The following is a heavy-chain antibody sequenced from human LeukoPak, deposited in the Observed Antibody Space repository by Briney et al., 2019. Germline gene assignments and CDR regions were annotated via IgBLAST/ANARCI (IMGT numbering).Heavy chain of an antibody. J-gene: IGHJ6*03. CDR1: GFTFRSYG. Sequence: PGGSLRLSCAASGFTFRSYGMHWVRQAPGKGLEWVAFIRYDGSNKYYADSVKGRFTISRDNSKNTLYLQMNSLRAEDTAVYYCAKDGPYDFWSGYYDLSHMDVWGKGTTVTVSS. CDR3: AKDGPYDFWSGYYDLSHMDV. V-gene: IGHV3-30*02. D-gene: IGHD3-3*01. CDR2: IRYDGSNK.